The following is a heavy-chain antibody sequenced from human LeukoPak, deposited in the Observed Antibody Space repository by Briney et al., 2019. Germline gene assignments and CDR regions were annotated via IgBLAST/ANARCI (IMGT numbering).Heavy chain of an antibody. CDR1: GISFSGYY. D-gene: IGHD2-15*01. Sequence: SGVSLRLSCAASGISFSGYYMGWMRQAPGKRLEWGSYITGSSSYTIYADSVKGRVTIYRDNAKNSLYLQMTSLRVEDTAVYYCARVRGYCSGDTCYPYYFDYWGQGTLVTVFS. V-gene: IGHV3-11*03. CDR3: ARVRGYCSGDTCYPYYFDY. J-gene: IGHJ4*02. CDR2: ITGSSSYT.